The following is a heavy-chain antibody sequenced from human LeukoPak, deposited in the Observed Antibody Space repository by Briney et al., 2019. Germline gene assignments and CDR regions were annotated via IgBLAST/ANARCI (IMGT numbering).Heavy chain of an antibody. Sequence: GGSLRLSCAASEFTFIHYPMNGVRQAPGKGLEWVTLVSYDGRNENYADSVKGRFTISRDTSKSTLYLQMNSLRGEDTAIYYCARDPLNRRWGSYRFDYRGQGTLVTVSS. D-gene: IGHD1-14*01. V-gene: IGHV3-30*04. J-gene: IGHJ4*02. CDR2: VSYDGRNE. CDR3: ARDPLNRRWGSYRFDY. CDR1: EFTFIHYP.